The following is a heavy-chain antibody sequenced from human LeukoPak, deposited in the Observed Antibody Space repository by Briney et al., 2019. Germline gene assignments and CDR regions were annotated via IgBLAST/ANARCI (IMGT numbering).Heavy chain of an antibody. CDR1: GYTFTSYY. Sequence: ASVKVSCKASGYTFTSYYMHWVRQAPGQGLEWMGIINPSGGSTSYAQKFQGRVTMTRDTSTSTVYMELSSLRSEDTAVYYCAPVASGWYWRPLGGLDYWGQGTLVTVSS. CDR3: APVASGWYWRPLGGLDY. CDR2: INPSGGST. J-gene: IGHJ4*02. D-gene: IGHD6-19*01. V-gene: IGHV1-46*01.